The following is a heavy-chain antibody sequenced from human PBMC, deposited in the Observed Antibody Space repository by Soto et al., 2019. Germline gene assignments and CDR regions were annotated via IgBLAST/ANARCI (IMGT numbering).Heavy chain of an antibody. CDR3: ARTFRSGYYYAFDI. V-gene: IGHV4-39*01. CDR2: IDYRGNT. J-gene: IGHJ3*02. Sequence: SETLSLTCTVSGPSLSVTTYYWGWLRQPPGKGLEGIGIIDYRGNTYYNPSLKTRVTVSIVTSKNQVSLKLSSVTAADTAVYYCARTFRSGYYYAFDIWGRGTLVTVSS. D-gene: IGHD3-3*01. CDR1: GPSLSVTTYY.